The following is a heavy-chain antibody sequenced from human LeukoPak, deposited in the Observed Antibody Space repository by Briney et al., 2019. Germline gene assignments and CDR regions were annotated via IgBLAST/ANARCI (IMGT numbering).Heavy chain of an antibody. Sequence: RSSETLSLTCTVSGGSISSYYWSWIRQPPGKGLEWVSVIYSGGSTYYTDSVKGRFTISRDNSKNTLYLQMNSLRAEDTAVYYCARSPGVLYAFDIWGQGTMVTVSS. CDR2: IYSGGST. CDR3: ARSPGVLYAFDI. V-gene: IGHV3-66*01. J-gene: IGHJ3*02. D-gene: IGHD2/OR15-2a*01. CDR1: GGSISSYY.